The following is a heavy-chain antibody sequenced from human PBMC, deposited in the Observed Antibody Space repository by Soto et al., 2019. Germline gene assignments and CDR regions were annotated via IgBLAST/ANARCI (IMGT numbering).Heavy chain of an antibody. V-gene: IGHV1-69*06. J-gene: IGHJ4*02. CDR1: GGTFSSYA. CDR3: AREEIPVAAHTYYFDY. Sequence: SVKVSCKASGGTFSSYAITWVRQAPGQGLEWMGEIIPVFGTTNYAQKFHGRVTITADKSTSTAYMELSGLRSGDTAVYYCAREEIPVAAHTYYFDYWGQGTLVTVS. D-gene: IGHD6-19*01. CDR2: IIPVFGTT.